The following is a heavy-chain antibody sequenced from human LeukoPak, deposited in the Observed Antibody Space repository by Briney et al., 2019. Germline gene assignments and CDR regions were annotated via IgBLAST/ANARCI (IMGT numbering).Heavy chain of an antibody. Sequence: GGSLRLSCAASGFTFSSYWMHWVRQAPGKGLVWVSRINSDGSSTSYADSVKGRFTISRDNSENTLYLQMNSLRAEDTAVYYCAKKVTAFDLWGRGTLVTVSS. J-gene: IGHJ2*01. V-gene: IGHV3-74*01. CDR1: GFTFSSYW. D-gene: IGHD2-21*02. CDR2: INSDGSST. CDR3: AKKVTAFDL.